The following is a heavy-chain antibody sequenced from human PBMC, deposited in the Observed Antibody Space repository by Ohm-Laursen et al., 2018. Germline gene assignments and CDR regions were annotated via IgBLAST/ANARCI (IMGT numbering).Heavy chain of an antibody. J-gene: IGHJ4*02. Sequence: SLRLSCAASGFTFSTYSMNWVRQAPGKGLEWLSYIDASGGTIYYADSMEGRFTISRDNAKNELYPQMNGLRGEDTAVYYCARGAPFYGGFDYWGQGTLVTVSS. D-gene: IGHD4-17*01. CDR2: IDASGGTI. CDR1: GFTFSTYS. CDR3: ARGAPFYGGFDY. V-gene: IGHV3-48*01.